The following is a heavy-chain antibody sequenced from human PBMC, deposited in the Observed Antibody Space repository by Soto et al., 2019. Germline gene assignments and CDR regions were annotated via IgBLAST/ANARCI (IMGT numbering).Heavy chain of an antibody. J-gene: IGHJ4*02. V-gene: IGHV3-15*07. Sequence: EVQQVESGGGLVKPGGSLRLSCAASGFTFSNAWMNWVRQAPGKGLEWVGRIKSKTDGGTTDYAAPVKGRFTISRDDSITTLYPQMQSLLTAETAVHYCTTRAQLPHCDYWGQGTLVTVSS. D-gene: IGHD2-2*01. CDR1: GFTFSNAW. CDR3: TTRAQLPHCDY. CDR2: IKSKTDGGTT.